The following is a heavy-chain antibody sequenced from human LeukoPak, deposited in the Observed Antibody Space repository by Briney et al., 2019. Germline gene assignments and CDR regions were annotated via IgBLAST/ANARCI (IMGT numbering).Heavy chain of an antibody. J-gene: IGHJ4*02. Sequence: PSETLSLTCAVYGGSFSGYYWSWIRQPPGKRLEWIGEINHSGSTNYNPSLKSRVTISVDTSKNQFSLKLSSVTAADTAVYYCARLPQGLYDSSGYTDYWGQGTLVTVSS. V-gene: IGHV4-34*01. CDR3: ARLPQGLYDSSGYTDY. CDR2: INHSGST. CDR1: GGSFSGYY. D-gene: IGHD3-22*01.